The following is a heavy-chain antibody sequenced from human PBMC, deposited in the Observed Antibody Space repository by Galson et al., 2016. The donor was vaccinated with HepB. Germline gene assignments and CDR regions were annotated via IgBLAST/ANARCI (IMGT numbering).Heavy chain of an antibody. CDR3: AKGTVDGPRVGWFDP. Sequence: SLRLSCAVSGFTFSSYAMTWVRQAPGKGLEWVSGIGSSAIIYYADSVRGRFTISRDNSKNTLYLQMNSLRAEDTAIYFCAKGTVDGPRVGWFDPWGQGTLVTVSS. V-gene: IGHV3-23*01. J-gene: IGHJ5*02. D-gene: IGHD6-19*01. CDR1: GFTFSSYA. CDR2: IGSSAII.